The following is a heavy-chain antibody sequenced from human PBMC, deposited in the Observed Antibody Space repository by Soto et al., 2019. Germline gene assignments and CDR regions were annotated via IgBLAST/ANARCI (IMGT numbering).Heavy chain of an antibody. J-gene: IGHJ4*02. Sequence: HPGGSLRLSCAASGFTLSSYAMSWVRQAPGKGLEWVSAISGSGGSTYYADSVKGRFTISRDNSKNTLYLQMNSLRAEDTAVYYCAKENGYSSSWFEFDYWGQGTLVTVSS. CDR2: ISGSGGST. V-gene: IGHV3-23*01. CDR3: AKENGYSSSWFEFDY. CDR1: GFTLSSYA. D-gene: IGHD6-13*01.